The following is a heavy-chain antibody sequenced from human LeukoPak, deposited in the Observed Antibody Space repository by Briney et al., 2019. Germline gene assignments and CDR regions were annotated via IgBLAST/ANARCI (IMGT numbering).Heavy chain of an antibody. D-gene: IGHD1-26*01. Sequence: GASVKVSCKASGGTFSSYAISWVRQAPGQGLEWMGRIIPILGIANYAQKFQGRVTITADKSTSTAYMELSSLRSEDTAVYYCARGDPELGYYYGMDVWGQGTTVTVSS. CDR1: GGTFSSYA. J-gene: IGHJ6*02. V-gene: IGHV1-69*04. CDR2: IIPILGIA. CDR3: ARGDPELGYYYGMDV.